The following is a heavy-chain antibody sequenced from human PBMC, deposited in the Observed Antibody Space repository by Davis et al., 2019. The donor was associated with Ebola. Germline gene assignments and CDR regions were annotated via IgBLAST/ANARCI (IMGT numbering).Heavy chain of an antibody. Sequence: SETLSLTCTVSGGSTTSSRYYWGWIRQPPGKGLEWIGEINHSGSTNYNPSLKSRVTISVDTSKNQFSLKLSSVTAADTAVYYCARYRTMVRGVKLPQPVHMDVWGKGTTVTVSS. D-gene: IGHD3-10*01. CDR2: INHSGST. V-gene: IGHV4-39*07. CDR1: GGSTTSSRYY. J-gene: IGHJ6*04. CDR3: ARYRTMVRGVKLPQPVHMDV.